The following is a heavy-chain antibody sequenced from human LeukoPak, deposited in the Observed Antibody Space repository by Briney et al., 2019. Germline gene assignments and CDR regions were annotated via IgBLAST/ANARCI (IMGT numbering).Heavy chain of an antibody. J-gene: IGHJ6*03. CDR2: ISAYNGNT. CDR3: ARTGALAKYCSGGSCYSHYYYYMDV. D-gene: IGHD2-15*01. V-gene: IGHV1-18*01. Sequence: ASVKVSCKASGYTFTSYGISWVRQAPGQGLEWMGWISAYNGNTNYAQKLQGRVTMTTDTFTSTAYMELRSLRSDDTAVYYCARTGALAKYCSGGSCYSHYYYYMDVWGKGTTVTVSS. CDR1: GYTFTSYG.